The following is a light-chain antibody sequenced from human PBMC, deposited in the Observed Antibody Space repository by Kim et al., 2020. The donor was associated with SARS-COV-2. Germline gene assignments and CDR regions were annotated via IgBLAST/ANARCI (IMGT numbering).Light chain of an antibody. CDR2: GKN. CDR3: NSRDSSGNHWV. CDR1: NLRTYY. J-gene: IGLJ3*02. Sequence: SSELTQDPAVSVALGQTVRITCQGDNLRTYYASWYQRKPGQAPVLVLYGKNNRPSGIPDRFSGSSSGNTASLTITGAQAEDEADYYCNSRDSSGNHWVFGGGTKLTVL. V-gene: IGLV3-19*01.